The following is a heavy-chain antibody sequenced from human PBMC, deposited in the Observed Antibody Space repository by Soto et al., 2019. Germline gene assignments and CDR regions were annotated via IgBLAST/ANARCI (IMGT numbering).Heavy chain of an antibody. CDR3: ARSGSTIHYFDY. CDR2: INPNSGGT. D-gene: IGHD2-2*01. Sequence: GASVKVSCKASGYTFTGYYMHWVRQAPGQGLEWMGWINPNSGGTNYAQKFQGWVTMTRNTSISTAYMELSRLRSDDTAVYYCARSGSTIHYFDYWGQGTLVTVSS. J-gene: IGHJ4*02. V-gene: IGHV1-2*04. CDR1: GYTFTGYY.